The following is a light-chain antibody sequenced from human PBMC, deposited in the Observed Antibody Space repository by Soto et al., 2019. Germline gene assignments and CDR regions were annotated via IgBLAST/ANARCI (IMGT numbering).Light chain of an antibody. CDR2: GAS. J-gene: IGKJ1*01. V-gene: IGKV3-20*01. Sequence: EIVMTQSPATLSVSPGEGATLSCRASQSVSSSYLAWYQQKPGQAPRLLIYGASSRATGIPDRFSGSGSGTDFTLTISRLEPEDFAVYYCQQYGSSGRTFGQGTKVDIK. CDR1: QSVSSSY. CDR3: QQYGSSGRT.